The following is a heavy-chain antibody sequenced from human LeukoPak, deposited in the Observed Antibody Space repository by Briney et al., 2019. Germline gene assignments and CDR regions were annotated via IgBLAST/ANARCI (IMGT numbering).Heavy chain of an antibody. Sequence: ASVKVSCKASGYTFTGYYMHWVRQAPGQGLEWMGWINPNSGGTNYAQKFQGRVTMTTDTSTSTAYMELRSLRSDDTAVYYCARDSQTHSYYFDYWGQGTLVTVSS. CDR2: INPNSGGT. V-gene: IGHV1-2*02. CDR1: GYTFTGYY. J-gene: IGHJ4*02. CDR3: ARDSQTHSYYFDY. D-gene: IGHD2-15*01.